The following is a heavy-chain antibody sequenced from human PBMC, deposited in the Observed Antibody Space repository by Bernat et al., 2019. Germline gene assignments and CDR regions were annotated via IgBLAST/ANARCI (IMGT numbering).Heavy chain of an antibody. J-gene: IGHJ4*02. D-gene: IGHD3-3*01. CDR2: INSDGSST. CDR1: GFTFSSYW. V-gene: IGHV3-74*01. CDR3: ARVADSAITIFGVVYYFDY. Sequence: EVQLVESGGGLVQPGGSLRLSCAASGFTFSSYWMHWVRQAPGKGLVWVSRINSDGSSTSYADSVKGRFTNSRDNAKNTLYLQMNSLRAEDTAVYYCARVADSAITIFGVVYYFDYWGQGTLVTVSS.